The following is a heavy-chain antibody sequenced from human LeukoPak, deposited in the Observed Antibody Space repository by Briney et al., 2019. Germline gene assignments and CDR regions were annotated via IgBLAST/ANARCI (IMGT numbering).Heavy chain of an antibody. CDR2: ITTGGNYI. CDR3: VREGATASSGYFFDY. Sequence: GGSLRLSCAGSGFTFGACIMNWVRQAPGEGLEWVSSITTGGNYIYYADPAKDRFTISRYNAKNSQYLQMNSLRAEETAVYYCVREGATASSGYFFDYWGQGSLVTVSS. J-gene: IGHJ4*02. CDR1: GFTFGACI. V-gene: IGHV3-21*01. D-gene: IGHD5-18*01.